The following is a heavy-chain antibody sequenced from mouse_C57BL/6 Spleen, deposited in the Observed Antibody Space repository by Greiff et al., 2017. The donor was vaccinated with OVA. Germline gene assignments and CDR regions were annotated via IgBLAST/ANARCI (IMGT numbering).Heavy chain of an antibody. CDR2: ISSGGDYI. V-gene: IGHV5-9-1*02. J-gene: IGHJ3*01. CDR3: TRDKGLFAY. D-gene: IGHD3-1*01. Sequence: EVNVVESGEGLVKPGGSLKLSCAASGFTFSSYAMSWVRQTPEKRLEWVAYISSGGDYIYYADTVKGRFTISRDNARNTLYLQMSSLKSEDTAMYYCTRDKGLFAYWGQGTLVTVSA. CDR1: GFTFSSYA.